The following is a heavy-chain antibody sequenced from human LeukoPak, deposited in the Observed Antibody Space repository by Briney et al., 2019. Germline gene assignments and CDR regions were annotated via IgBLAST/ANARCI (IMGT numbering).Heavy chain of an antibody. V-gene: IGHV3-74*01. J-gene: IGHJ4*02. D-gene: IGHD6-13*01. CDR2: ISNDGSSS. CDR1: GFTFSSYW. CDR3: AKEAAGAFEY. Sequence: GGSLRLSCAASGFTFSSYWMHWVRQAPGKGLVWVSRISNDGSSSRYADSVKGRFTISRDNAKNTVYLQMNSLRAEDTAVYYCAKEAAGAFEYWGQGTLVTVSS.